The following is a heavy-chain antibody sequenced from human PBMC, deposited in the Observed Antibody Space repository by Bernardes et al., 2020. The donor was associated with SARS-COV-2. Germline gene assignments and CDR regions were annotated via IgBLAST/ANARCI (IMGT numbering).Heavy chain of an antibody. CDR2: IYYSGST. Sequence: SETLSLTCTVSGGSIISSSYYWGWIRQPPGKGLEWIGSIYYSGSTYYNPSLKSRVTISVDTSKNQFSLKLSSVTAADTAVYYCARHEYWFDPWGQGTLVTVSS. V-gene: IGHV4-39*01. J-gene: IGHJ5*02. CDR1: GGSIISSSYY. CDR3: ARHEYWFDP.